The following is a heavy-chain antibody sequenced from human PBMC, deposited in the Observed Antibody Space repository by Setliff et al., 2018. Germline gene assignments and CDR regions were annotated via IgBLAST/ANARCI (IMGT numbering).Heavy chain of an antibody. V-gene: IGHV3-21*01. D-gene: IGHD3-10*01. CDR1: RFTFSSYA. Sequence: LRLSCAASRFTFSSYAMSWVRQAPGKGLEWVSSIGTSSSYIYYADSVKGRFTISRDNAKNSLYLQMNSLRAEDTAVYYCARARSPHLSLIYHMDVWGKGTTVTV. CDR2: IGTSSSYI. CDR3: ARARSPHLSLIYHMDV. J-gene: IGHJ6*03.